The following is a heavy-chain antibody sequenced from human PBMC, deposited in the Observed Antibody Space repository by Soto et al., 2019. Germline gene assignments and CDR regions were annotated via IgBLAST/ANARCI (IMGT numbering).Heavy chain of an antibody. D-gene: IGHD1-26*01. CDR3: ARGGVGAAGGTDV. Sequence: QVQLVQSGAEVKKPGASVKVSCKASGGTFSSYTITWVRQAPGHGLAWMGGGIPLLGITNYEQKFQGRVTSSADRSTSTAYMELSSLRSEDTAVYYCARGGVGAAGGTDVWGQGTTVSVSS. V-gene: IGHV1-69*02. CDR1: GGTFSSYT. CDR2: GIPLLGIT. J-gene: IGHJ6*02.